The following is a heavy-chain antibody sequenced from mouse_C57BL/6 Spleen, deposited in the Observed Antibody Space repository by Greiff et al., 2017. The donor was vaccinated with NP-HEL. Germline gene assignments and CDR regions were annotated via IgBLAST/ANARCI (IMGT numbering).Heavy chain of an antibody. Sequence: EVQLHQSGPGLVKPSQSLSLTCSVTGYSITSGYYWNWIRQFPGNKLEWMGYISYDGSNNYNPSLKNRISITRDTSKNQFFLKLNSVTTEDTATYYCARAPNWDWFAYWGQGTLVTVSA. D-gene: IGHD4-1*01. CDR1: GYSITSGYY. V-gene: IGHV3-6*01. CDR3: ARAPNWDWFAY. CDR2: ISYDGSN. J-gene: IGHJ3*01.